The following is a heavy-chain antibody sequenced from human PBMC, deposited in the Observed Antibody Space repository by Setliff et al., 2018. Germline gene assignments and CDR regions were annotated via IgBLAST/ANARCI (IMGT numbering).Heavy chain of an antibody. D-gene: IGHD2-21*01. J-gene: IGHJ4*02. CDR2: IHYSGST. V-gene: IGHV4-59*01. CDR1: GGSISTFY. Sequence: SETLSLTCTVSGGSISTFYWSWIRQSPEKGLEWIAYIHYSGSTNQNPSLKSRVTISLDTPKNQFSLKLSYMTAADTAVYYCARFLDPRDGYQNSPGFDFWGQGALVTVSS. CDR3: ARFLDPRDGYQNSPGFDF.